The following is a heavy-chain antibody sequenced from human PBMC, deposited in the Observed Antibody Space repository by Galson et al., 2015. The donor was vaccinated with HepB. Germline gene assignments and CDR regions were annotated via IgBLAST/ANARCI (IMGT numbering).Heavy chain of an antibody. CDR1: GFTFSDYY. CDR2: ISSSGSTI. Sequence: SLRLSCAASGFTFSDYYMSWIRQAPGKGLEWVSYISSSGSTIYYADSVKGRFTISRDNAKNSLYLQMNSLRAEDTAVYYCARDYGSGSPIAVAGILNDYWGQGTLVTVSS. D-gene: IGHD6-19*01. J-gene: IGHJ4*02. V-gene: IGHV3-11*01. CDR3: ARDYGSGSPIAVAGILNDY.